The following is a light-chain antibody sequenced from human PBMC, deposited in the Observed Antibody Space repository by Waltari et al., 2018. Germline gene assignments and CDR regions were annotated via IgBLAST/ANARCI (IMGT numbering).Light chain of an antibody. J-gene: IGLJ2*01. CDR1: SSDIGGYNY. CDR2: EVS. V-gene: IGLV2-14*01. CDR3: SPYTGSSTLV. Sequence: QSALTQPASVSVSPGQSITISCTGTSSDIGGYNYVFGYQQPPGKAPKPTIYEVSHRPPGFSYRVSASKSGNTADLSSSRLPAEDEADYYCSPYTGSSTLVFGGGTKVTVL.